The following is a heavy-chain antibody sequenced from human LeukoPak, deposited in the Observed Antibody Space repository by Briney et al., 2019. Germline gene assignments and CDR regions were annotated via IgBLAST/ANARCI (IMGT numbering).Heavy chain of an antibody. CDR2: ISYDGSNK. V-gene: IGHV3-30*04. CDR3: AKDPDSSGWYEGG. CDR1: GFAFTSYA. J-gene: IGHJ4*02. Sequence: GGSLRLSCAASGFAFTSYAMHWVRQAPGKGLEWVAVISYDGSNKWDADSVKGRFTISRDNSKNTLYLQMNSLRAEDTAVYYCAKDPDSSGWYEGGWGQGTLVTVSS. D-gene: IGHD6-19*01.